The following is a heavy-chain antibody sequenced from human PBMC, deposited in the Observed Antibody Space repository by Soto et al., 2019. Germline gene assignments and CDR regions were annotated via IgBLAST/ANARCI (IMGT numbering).Heavy chain of an antibody. J-gene: IGHJ5*02. CDR2: INHSGST. CDR3: ARDAVSSSGTAVGIDP. Sequence: SETLSPTRTVSGGSSSRGGYYWSWIRPHPGKGVEWIGEINHSGSTNHNPSPKSRVTISVDTSKNQFSLKLSSVTAADTAVYYCARDAVSSSGTAVGIDPWGQGTLVTV. D-gene: IGHD6-13*01. CDR1: GGSSSRGGYY. V-gene: IGHV4-34*01.